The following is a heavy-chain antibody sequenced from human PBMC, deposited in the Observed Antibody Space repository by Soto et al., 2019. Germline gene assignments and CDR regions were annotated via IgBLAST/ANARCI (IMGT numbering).Heavy chain of an antibody. Sequence: SETLSLTCTVSGGSVSSDYYYWTWIRQPPGKGLEWIGYIYYSGSTNYNPSLKSRVTISVDTSKNQFSLRLSSVTAADTAVYYCVRESYDSSGYYSRWFDPWGQGALVTVSS. CDR1: GGSVSSDYYY. CDR2: IYYSGST. V-gene: IGHV4-61*01. CDR3: VRESYDSSGYYSRWFDP. D-gene: IGHD3-22*01. J-gene: IGHJ5*02.